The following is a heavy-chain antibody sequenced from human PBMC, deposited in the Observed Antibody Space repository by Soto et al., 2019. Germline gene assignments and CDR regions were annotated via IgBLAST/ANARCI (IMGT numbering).Heavy chain of an antibody. V-gene: IGHV1-58*01. CDR2: IVVGSGNT. D-gene: IGHD3-9*01. Sequence: LVKVSCKASGFTFTSSAVQWVRQARGQRLEWIGWIVVGSGNTNYAQKFQERVTITRDMSTSTAYMELSSLRSEDTAVYYCAADDRYYDILTGYSRRRNYYYGMDVWGQGTTVTVSS. CDR3: AADDRYYDILTGYSRRRNYYYGMDV. CDR1: GFTFTSSA. J-gene: IGHJ6*02.